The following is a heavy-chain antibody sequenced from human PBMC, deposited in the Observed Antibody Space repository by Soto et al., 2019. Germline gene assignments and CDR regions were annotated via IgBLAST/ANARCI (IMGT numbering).Heavy chain of an antibody. D-gene: IGHD1-7*01. CDR1: GFTFSSYG. CDR2: IWYDGSNK. V-gene: IGHV3-33*01. J-gene: IGHJ4*02. Sequence: PGGSLRLSCAASGFTFSSYGMHWVRQAPGKGLEWVAVIWYDGSNKYYADSVKGRFTVSRDNSKNTLYLQMNSLRAEDTAVYYCARDLTANWNYGRPILQHYWGQGTLVTVSS. CDR3: ARDLTANWNYGRPILQHY.